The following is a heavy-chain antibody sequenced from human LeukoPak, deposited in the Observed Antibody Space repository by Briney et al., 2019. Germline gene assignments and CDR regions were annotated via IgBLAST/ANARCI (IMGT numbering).Heavy chain of an antibody. J-gene: IGHJ6*02. CDR2: TYTGGST. CDR1: GFTVSSNY. CDR3: ARDRDIGAAGTKYGMDV. V-gene: IGHV3-53*01. Sequence: GGSLRLSCAASGFTVSSNYMSWVRQAPGKGLEWVSDTYTGGSTYYADSVKGRFTISRDNSKNTLYLQMNSLRAEDTAVYHCARDRDIGAAGTKYGMDVWGQGTTVTVSS. D-gene: IGHD6-13*01.